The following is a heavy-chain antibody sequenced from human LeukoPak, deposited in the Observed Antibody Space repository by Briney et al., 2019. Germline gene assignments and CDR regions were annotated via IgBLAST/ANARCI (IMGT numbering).Heavy chain of an antibody. V-gene: IGHV3-33*01. CDR1: GFTFSAYG. J-gene: IGHJ4*02. Sequence: GGSLRLSCAASGFTFSAYGMHWVRQAPGKGPEWVALIWHDGSNENYADSVRGRFTISRDNSKNTLYLQINSPRADDTAVYYCARWSQYSGGGWYELAYWGQGTRVTVSS. D-gene: IGHD6-19*01. CDR2: IWHDGSNE. CDR3: ARWSQYSGGGWYELAY.